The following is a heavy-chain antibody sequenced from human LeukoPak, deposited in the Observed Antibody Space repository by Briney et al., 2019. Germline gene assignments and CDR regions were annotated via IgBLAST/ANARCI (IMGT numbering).Heavy chain of an antibody. CDR3: AKDSKPIRCFDS. CDR1: GFTFRTYA. Sequence: PGGSLRLSCAASGFTFRTYAMSWVRQAPGKALEWVSTVSSNGVNSYYVDSVKGRFTISRDNSKNALSLQMHSLRVEDTAVYFCAKDSKPIRCFDSWGQGTLVTVSS. J-gene: IGHJ4*02. D-gene: IGHD3-3*01. V-gene: IGHV3-23*01. CDR2: VSSNGVNS.